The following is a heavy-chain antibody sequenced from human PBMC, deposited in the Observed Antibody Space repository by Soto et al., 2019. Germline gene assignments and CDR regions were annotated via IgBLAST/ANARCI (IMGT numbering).Heavy chain of an antibody. J-gene: IGHJ4*01. V-gene: IGHV3-23*01. D-gene: IGHD2-15*01. CDR1: GFTFNSYP. CDR2: ISGSGGSP. CDR3: AKARCSGNSCYVPDY. Sequence: GGSLRISWAASGFTFNSYPMGWVRQAPGKELEWVSSISGSGGSPSYADSVQGRLTISRDNSRNTLSLQMNSLRAEDTATYYCAKARCSGNSCYVPDYWGHGSLVTVSS.